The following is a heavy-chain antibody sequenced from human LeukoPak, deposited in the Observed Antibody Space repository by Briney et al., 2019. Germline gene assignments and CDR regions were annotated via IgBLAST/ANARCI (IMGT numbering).Heavy chain of an antibody. J-gene: IGHJ3*02. D-gene: IGHD5-24*01. V-gene: IGHV3-53*01. CDR3: ARAGGDGYNYDAFDI. Sequence: GSLRLSCAASGFTFSSYAMSWVRQAPGKGLEWVSVIYSGGSTYYADSVKGRFTISRDNSKNTLYLQMNSLRAEDTAMYYCARAGGDGYNYDAFDIWGQGTMVTVSS. CDR2: IYSGGST. CDR1: GFTFSSYA.